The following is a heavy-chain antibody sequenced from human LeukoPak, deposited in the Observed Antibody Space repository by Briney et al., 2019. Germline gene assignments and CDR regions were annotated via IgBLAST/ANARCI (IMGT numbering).Heavy chain of an antibody. V-gene: IGHV3-23*01. CDR2: ISGSGGST. D-gene: IGHD2-2*01. J-gene: IGHJ6*03. Sequence: GGSLRLSCAASGFTFSSYAMSWVRQAPGKGLEWVSAISGSGGSTYYADSVKGRFTISRDNSKNTLYLQMNSLRAEDTAVYYCAKTEAFLSSTSLSYYYMDVWGKGTTVTVSS. CDR3: AKTEAFLSSTSLSYYYMDV. CDR1: GFTFSSYA.